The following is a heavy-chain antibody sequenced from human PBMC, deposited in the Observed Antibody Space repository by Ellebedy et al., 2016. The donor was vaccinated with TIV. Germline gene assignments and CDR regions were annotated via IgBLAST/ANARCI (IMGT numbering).Heavy chain of an antibody. J-gene: IGHJ4*02. D-gene: IGHD3-16*02. CDR3: ARDPSPPRGIGFGGVIVKDY. CDR1: GGSFSGYY. CDR2: INHSGST. Sequence: GSLRLXCAVYGGSFSGYYWSWIRQPPGKGLEWIGEINHSGSTNYNPSLKSRVTISVDTSKNQFSLKLSSVTAADTAVYYCARDPSPPRGIGFGGVIVKDYWGQGTLVTVSS. V-gene: IGHV4-34*01.